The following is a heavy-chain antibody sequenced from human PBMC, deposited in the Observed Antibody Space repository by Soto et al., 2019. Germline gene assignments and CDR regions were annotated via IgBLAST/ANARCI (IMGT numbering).Heavy chain of an antibody. CDR1: GFSFSSYA. D-gene: IGHD6-13*01. V-gene: IGHV3-23*01. J-gene: IGHJ3*02. CDR2: ISGSGGTT. Sequence: EVQLLESGGGLVQPGGSLRLSCVGSGFSFSSYAMNWVRQAPGQGLEWVSGISGSGGTTFYADSVKGRFTISRDNSKNTLYLQMNSLRAEDTAVYYCAKDLGYTSSRYYALHIWGQGTMVTVSS. CDR3: AKDLGYTSSRYYALHI.